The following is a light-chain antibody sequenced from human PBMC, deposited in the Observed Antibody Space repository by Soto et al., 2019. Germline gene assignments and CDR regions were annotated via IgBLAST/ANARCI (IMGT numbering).Light chain of an antibody. Sequence: DIQMTQSPSTLSGSVGARVTITCRASQTISSWLAWYQQKPGKAPKLLIYKASTLKSGVPSRFSGSGSGTEFTLTISSLQPDDFATYYCQQYNSLITFGQGTRLEIK. J-gene: IGKJ5*01. CDR3: QQYNSLIT. V-gene: IGKV1-5*03. CDR1: QTISSW. CDR2: KAS.